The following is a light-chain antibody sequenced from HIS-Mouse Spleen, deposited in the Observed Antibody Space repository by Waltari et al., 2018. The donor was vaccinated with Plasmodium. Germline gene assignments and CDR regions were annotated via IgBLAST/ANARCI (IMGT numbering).Light chain of an antibody. V-gene: IGKV1-39*01. CDR2: AAS. CDR1: QSISSY. CDR3: QRSYSTWT. J-gene: IGKJ1*01. Sequence: DIQMTQSPSSLSAAVGDRVTITCRASQSISSYLNWYQQKPGKAPKLLIYAASSLQSGVPSSFSGSGSGTDFTLTISSLQPEYFATYYCQRSYSTWTFGQGTKVEIK.